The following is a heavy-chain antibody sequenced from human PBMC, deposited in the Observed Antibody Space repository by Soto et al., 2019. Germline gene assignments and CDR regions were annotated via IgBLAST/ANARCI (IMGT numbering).Heavy chain of an antibody. J-gene: IGHJ2*01. CDR2: INHTGTT. CDR3: SRGCSKALAYTTCYFDL. Sequence: QVQLQHWGAGLLKPSETLSLTCAVFGGSFRDYYWIWIRQPPGKGLEWIGEINHTGTTNYNPSLTTRVPISVDTSKNQVSLKLSSVTAADSAVYYCSRGCSKALAYTTCYFDLWGRGTLVTVSS. CDR1: GGSFRDYY. V-gene: IGHV4-34*01. D-gene: IGHD2-2*01.